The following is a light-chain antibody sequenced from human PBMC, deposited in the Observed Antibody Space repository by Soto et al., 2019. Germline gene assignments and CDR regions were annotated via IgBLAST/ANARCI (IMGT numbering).Light chain of an antibody. J-gene: IGKJ1*01. Sequence: DIQMTQSPSTLSASVGDRVTITCRASQSISTWLAWYQQKPGNAPKLLIFYASNLESGLPSRFSGSGSGTEFTLTIDSLQPDDFATYYCQQYNSDSRTFGQGTKVDIK. V-gene: IGKV1-5*01. CDR2: YAS. CDR3: QQYNSDSRT. CDR1: QSISTW.